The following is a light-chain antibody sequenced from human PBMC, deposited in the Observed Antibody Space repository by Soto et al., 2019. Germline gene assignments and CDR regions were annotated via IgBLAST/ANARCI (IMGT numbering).Light chain of an antibody. CDR1: QSVSSSY. V-gene: IGKV3-20*01. CDR2: GAS. Sequence: EIVVTQSPGTLSLYPGERATLSCRASQSVSSSYVAWYQQKPGQAPTLLIYGASTRATGIPDRFSGSGSGTDFTLTISRLEPEDFAVYYCQQYGSSPLYTFGQGTKLEIK. CDR3: QQYGSSPLYT. J-gene: IGKJ2*01.